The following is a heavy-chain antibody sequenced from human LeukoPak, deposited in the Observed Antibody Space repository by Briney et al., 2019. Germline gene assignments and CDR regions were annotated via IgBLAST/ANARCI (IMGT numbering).Heavy chain of an antibody. D-gene: IGHD3-22*01. Sequence: ASVKVSCKASGYTFTGYYIHWVRQAPGQGLEWMGWINPNSGGTNYAQKFQGRVTMTRDTSISTAYMELSRLRSDDTAVYYCARDPDRYYYDSSGYNYWGQGTLVTVSS. V-gene: IGHV1-2*02. CDR3: ARDPDRYYYDSSGYNY. J-gene: IGHJ4*02. CDR1: GYTFTGYY. CDR2: INPNSGGT.